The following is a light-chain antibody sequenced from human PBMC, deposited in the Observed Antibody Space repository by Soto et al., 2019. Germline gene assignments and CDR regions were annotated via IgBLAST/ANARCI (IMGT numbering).Light chain of an antibody. CDR1: QTVTDY. J-gene: IGKJ1*01. Sequence: DLQMTQSPSSMSASVGDRVTITCRAGQTVTDYLNWYQHKPGKAPKLLIYSASTLQTAVPSRFSGSGSGTDFALTITSLQPEDFGTYYGHQTYSTPQTCGQGTGVEIK. CDR3: HQTYSTPQT. V-gene: IGKV1-39*01. CDR2: SAS.